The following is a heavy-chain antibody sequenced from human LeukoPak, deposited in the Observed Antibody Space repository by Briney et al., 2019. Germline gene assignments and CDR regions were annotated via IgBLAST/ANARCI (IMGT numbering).Heavy chain of an antibody. CDR2: IYYSGST. J-gene: IGHJ4*02. Sequence: PSETLSLTCTVSGGSISSYYWSWIRQPPGKGLEWIGYIYYSGSTNYNPSLKSRVTISVDTSKNQFSLKLSSVTAADTAVYYCARREGGSYLLLQDYPDLLFDYWGQGTLVTVSS. D-gene: IGHD1-26*01. CDR1: GGSISSYY. CDR3: ARREGGSYLLLQDYPDLLFDY. V-gene: IGHV4-59*08.